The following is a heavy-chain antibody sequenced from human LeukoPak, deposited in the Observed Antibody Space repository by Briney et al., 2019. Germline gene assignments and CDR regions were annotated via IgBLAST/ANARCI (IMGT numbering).Heavy chain of an antibody. CDR2: IYYSGST. J-gene: IGHJ4*02. V-gene: IGHV4-59*01. D-gene: IGHD3-9*01. Sequence: PSETLSLTCTVSGGSISSYYWSWIRQPPGKGLEWMGQIYYSGSTNYNPSLKSRVTISVDTSKNQFSLTLSSVTAADTAVYYCARSPGEILTGYNQYFDYWGQGTLVIVSS. CDR3: ARSPGEILTGYNQYFDY. CDR1: GGSISSYY.